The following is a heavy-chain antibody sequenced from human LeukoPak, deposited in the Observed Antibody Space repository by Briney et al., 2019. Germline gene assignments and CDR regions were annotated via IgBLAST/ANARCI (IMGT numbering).Heavy chain of an antibody. CDR1: GGSITSSSYY. CDR3: APYCSSTSCYGEGDY. Sequence: SETLSLTCTVSGGSITSSSYYWGWIRQPPGKGLEWIGSIYYSGSTYYNPSLKSRVTITVDTSKNQFSLNLSSVTAADTAVYYCAPYCSSTSCYGEGDYWGQGTLVTVSS. V-gene: IGHV4-39*01. J-gene: IGHJ4*02. CDR2: IYYSGST. D-gene: IGHD2-2*01.